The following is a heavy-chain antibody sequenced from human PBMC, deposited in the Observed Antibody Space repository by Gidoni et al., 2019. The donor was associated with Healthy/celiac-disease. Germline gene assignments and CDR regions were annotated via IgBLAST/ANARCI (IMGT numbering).Heavy chain of an antibody. CDR2: ISSSGSTI. V-gene: IGHV3-11*01. D-gene: IGHD4-17*01. J-gene: IGHJ4*02. CDR1: GFTLRDYY. Sequence: QVQRVASGRGWVKTGGSLRLSCAASGFTLRDYYMSWIRRAPGKGLEWVSYISSSGSTIYYADSVKGRFTISRYNAKNSLSLQMNSLRAEDTAVYYCARGGGTTVTAAYFDYWGQGTLVTVSS. CDR3: ARGGGTTVTAAYFDY.